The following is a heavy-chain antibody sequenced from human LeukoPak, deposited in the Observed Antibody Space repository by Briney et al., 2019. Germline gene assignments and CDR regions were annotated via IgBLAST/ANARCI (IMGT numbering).Heavy chain of an antibody. V-gene: IGHV4-38-2*02. CDR1: GYSISSGYY. Sequence: PSETLSLTCTVSGYSISSGYYWGWIRQPPGKGLEWTGSIDHSGSTYYNPSLKSRITISVDTSKNQFSLKLSSVTAADTAMYYCARMFRSSWYINWFDPWGQGTLVTVSS. CDR3: ARMFRSSWYINWFDP. CDR2: IDHSGST. D-gene: IGHD6-13*01. J-gene: IGHJ5*02.